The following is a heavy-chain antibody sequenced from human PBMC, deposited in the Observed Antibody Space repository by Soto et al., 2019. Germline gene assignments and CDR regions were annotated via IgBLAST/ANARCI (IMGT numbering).Heavy chain of an antibody. CDR2: ISSNGGST. CDR1: GFTFTSYA. D-gene: IGHD6-19*01. J-gene: IGHJ4*02. Sequence: EVQLVESGGGLVQPGGSLRLSCAASGFTFTSYAMHWVRQAPGKGLEYVSAISSNGGSTYYANSVKGRFTISTDNSKNTLYLQMGRLIAEVMAVYYCASKWLYSYYFDYWGQGTLVTVSS. CDR3: ASKWLYSYYFDY. V-gene: IGHV3-64*01.